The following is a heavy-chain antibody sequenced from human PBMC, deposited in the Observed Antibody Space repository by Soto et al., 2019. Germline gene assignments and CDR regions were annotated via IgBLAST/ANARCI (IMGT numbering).Heavy chain of an antibody. CDR2: ISGSGGST. V-gene: IGHV3-23*01. CDR1: GFPLSSYA. J-gene: IGHJ6*02. CDR3: AKDFQNGMDV. Sequence: EVQLLESGGGLVQPGGSLRLSCAASGFPLSSYAMSWVRQAPGKGLEWVSAISGSGGSTYYAASVKGRFTISRDNSKNTLYLQMNSLRAEDTAVYYCAKDFQNGMDVWGQGTTVTVSS.